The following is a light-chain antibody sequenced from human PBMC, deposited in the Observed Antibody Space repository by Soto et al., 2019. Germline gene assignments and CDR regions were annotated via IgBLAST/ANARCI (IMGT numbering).Light chain of an antibody. CDR3: SSYSGSNNWV. CDR1: NSDVGGYSY. V-gene: IGLV2-8*01. CDR2: DVT. Sequence: QSALTQPPSASGSPGQSVTISCAGTNSDVGGYSYVSWYQQHPGKAPKLMISDVTKRPSGVPDRFSGSKSGNTASLTVSGLEAEDEADYYCSSYSGSNNWVFGGGTKVTVL. J-gene: IGLJ3*02.